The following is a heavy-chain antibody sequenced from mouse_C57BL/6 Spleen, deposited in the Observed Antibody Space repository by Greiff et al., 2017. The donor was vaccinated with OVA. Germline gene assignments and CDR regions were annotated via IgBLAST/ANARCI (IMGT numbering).Heavy chain of an antibody. Sequence: QVQLQQPGAELVKPGASVKLSCKASGYTFTSYWMHWVKQRPGQGLEWIGMIHPNSGSTNYNEKFKSKATLTVDKSSSTAYMQLRSLTSEDSAVYYCARAGYDGYAMDYWGQGTSVTVSS. CDR3: ARAGYDGYAMDY. J-gene: IGHJ4*01. CDR1: GYTFTSYW. D-gene: IGHD2-3*01. V-gene: IGHV1-64*01. CDR2: IHPNSGST.